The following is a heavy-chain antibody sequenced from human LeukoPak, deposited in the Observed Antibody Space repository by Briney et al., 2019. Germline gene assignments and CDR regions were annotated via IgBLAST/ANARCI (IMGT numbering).Heavy chain of an antibody. J-gene: IGHJ5*02. Sequence: ASVQVSCKASGYTFTSYYMHWVRQAPGQGLEWMGIINPSGGSTSYAQKFQGRVTMTRDTSTSTVYMELSSLRSEDTAVYYCVRRNRDGYNSNWIDPWGQGTLVTVSS. CDR1: GYTFTSYY. V-gene: IGHV1-46*01. D-gene: IGHD5-24*01. CDR3: VRRNRDGYNSNWIDP. CDR2: INPSGGST.